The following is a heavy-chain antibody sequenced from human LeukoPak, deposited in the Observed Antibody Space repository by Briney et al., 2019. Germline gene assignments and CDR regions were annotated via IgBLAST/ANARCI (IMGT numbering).Heavy chain of an antibody. D-gene: IGHD6-13*01. V-gene: IGHV3-9*01. CDR2: ISWNSGSI. Sequence: QAGGSLRLSCAASGFTFDDYAMHWVRRAPGKGLEWVSGISWNSGSIGYADSVKGRFTISRDNAKNSLYLQMNSLRAEDTALYYCAKDISAAAGTDAFDIWGQGTMVAVSS. CDR3: AKDISAAAGTDAFDI. J-gene: IGHJ3*02. CDR1: GFTFDDYA.